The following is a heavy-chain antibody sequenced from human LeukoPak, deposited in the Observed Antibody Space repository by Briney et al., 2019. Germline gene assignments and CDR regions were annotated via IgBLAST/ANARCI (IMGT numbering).Heavy chain of an antibody. CDR3: ARENYYDSSGYYYGSPLYGMDV. CDR1: GGTFSSYA. D-gene: IGHD3-22*01. V-gene: IGHV1-69*04. Sequence: SVKVSCKASGGTFSSYAISWVRQAPGQGLEWMGRIIPILGIANYAQKFQGRVTITADKSTSTAYMELSSLRSEDTAVYYCARENYYDSSGYYYGSPLYGMDVWGQGTTVTVSS. CDR2: IIPILGIA. J-gene: IGHJ6*02.